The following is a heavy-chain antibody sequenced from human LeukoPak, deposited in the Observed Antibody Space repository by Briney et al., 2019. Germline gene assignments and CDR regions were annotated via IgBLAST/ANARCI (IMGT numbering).Heavy chain of an antibody. V-gene: IGHV4-30-2*01. Sequence: SQTLSLTCTVSGGSISSGGYYWSWIRQPPGKGLEWIGYIYHSGSTYYNPSLKSRVTISVDRSKNQFSLKLSSVTAADTAVYYCARRSIAAAGSRNDYFDYWGQGTLVTVSS. CDR1: GGSISSGGYY. D-gene: IGHD6-13*01. J-gene: IGHJ4*02. CDR2: IYHSGST. CDR3: ARRSIAAAGSRNDYFDY.